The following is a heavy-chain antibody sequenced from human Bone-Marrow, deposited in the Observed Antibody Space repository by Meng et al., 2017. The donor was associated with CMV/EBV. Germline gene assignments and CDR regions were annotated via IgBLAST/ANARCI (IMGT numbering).Heavy chain of an antibody. Sequence: GESLKISCAASGFTVSSNYMSWVRQAPGKGLEWVSVIYSGGSTIYYADSVKGRFTISRDNAKNSLYLQMNSLRAEDTAVYYCARDGGYLAARPGGGGDYYYYGMDVWGQGTTVTVSS. D-gene: IGHD6-6*01. V-gene: IGHV3-66*01. CDR1: GFTVSSNY. J-gene: IGHJ6*02. CDR3: ARDGGYLAARPGGGGDYYYYGMDV. CDR2: IYSGGSTI.